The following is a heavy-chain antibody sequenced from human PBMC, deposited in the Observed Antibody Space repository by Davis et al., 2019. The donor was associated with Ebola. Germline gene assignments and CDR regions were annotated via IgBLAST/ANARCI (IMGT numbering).Heavy chain of an antibody. V-gene: IGHV3-23*01. D-gene: IGHD6-6*01. J-gene: IGHJ2*01. CDR3: ASGLVRGESYWYFDL. CDR2: ISGSGGST. Sequence: GESLKISCVASGFTFSSYGMSWVRQAPGKGLEWVAIISGSGGSTHYVDSVKGRFTISRDNSKNSLYLQMNSLRAEDTAVYYCASGLVRGESYWYFDLWGRGTLVTVSS. CDR1: GFTFSSYG.